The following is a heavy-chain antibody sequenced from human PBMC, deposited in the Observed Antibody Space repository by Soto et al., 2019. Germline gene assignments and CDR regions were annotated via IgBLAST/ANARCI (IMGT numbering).Heavy chain of an antibody. CDR1: GGSINSGGYC. Sequence: QVQLQESGPGLVKPSQTLSLTCTVSGGSINSGGYCWSWIRQHPGKGLDWIGCISYGGSTSYNPSLTSRVPVSVDTSKNQFSLKLSSVTAADTAVYSCSRGILVWGQGTLITVSS. J-gene: IGHJ4*02. D-gene: IGHD5-18*01. CDR2: ISYGGST. V-gene: IGHV4-31*03. CDR3: SRGILV.